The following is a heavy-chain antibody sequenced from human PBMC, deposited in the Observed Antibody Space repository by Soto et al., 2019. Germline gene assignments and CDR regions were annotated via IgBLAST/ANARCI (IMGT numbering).Heavy chain of an antibody. CDR3: ASTERVWDHSVY. Sequence: ASLKVSCKASGYTFTSYGISWVRQAPGQGLEWMGWISAYNGNTNYAQKLQGRVTMTTDTSTSTAYMELRSLRSDDTAVYYCASTERVWDHSVYWGQGTLVTVPQ. CDR2: ISAYNGNT. D-gene: IGHD1-26*01. V-gene: IGHV1-18*01. J-gene: IGHJ4*02. CDR1: GYTFTSYG.